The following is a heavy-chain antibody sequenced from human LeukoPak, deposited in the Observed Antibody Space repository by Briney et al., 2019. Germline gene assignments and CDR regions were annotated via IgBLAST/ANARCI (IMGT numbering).Heavy chain of an antibody. J-gene: IGHJ4*02. CDR3: ARGAGATVVVPAAIGY. D-gene: IGHD2-2*01. Sequence: SVNVSCKASGGTFSSYAISWVRQAPGQGLEWMGGIIPIFGTANYAQKFQGRVTITADESTSTAYMELSSLRSEDTAVYYCARGAGATVVVPAAIGYWGQGTLVTVSS. CDR1: GGTFSSYA. CDR2: IIPIFGTA. V-gene: IGHV1-69*13.